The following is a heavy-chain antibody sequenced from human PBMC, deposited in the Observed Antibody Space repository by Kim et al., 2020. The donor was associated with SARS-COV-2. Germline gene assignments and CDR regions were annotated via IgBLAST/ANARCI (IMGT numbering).Heavy chain of an antibody. Sequence: YHNPSLGSRFTISADMSKNQFSLKLNSVTAADTAVYYCATHTRFADYIDYWGQGTLVTVSA. CDR3: ATHTRFADYIDY. D-gene: IGHD3-16*01. J-gene: IGHJ4*02. V-gene: IGHV4-39*07.